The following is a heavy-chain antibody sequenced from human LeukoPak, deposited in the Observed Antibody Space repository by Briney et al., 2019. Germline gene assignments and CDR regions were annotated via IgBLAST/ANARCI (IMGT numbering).Heavy chain of an antibody. CDR2: IYSTGST. CDR3: ARDRSGWYGQEY. Sequence: SETLSLTCTVSGGSISSYYWSWIRQPAGKGLEWIGRIYSTGSTNYNPSLKSRVTISVDNTKNQFSLKLSSVTAADTAVYYCARDRSGWYGQEYWGQGNLVTVSS. CDR1: GGSISSYY. V-gene: IGHV4-4*07. J-gene: IGHJ4*02. D-gene: IGHD6-19*01.